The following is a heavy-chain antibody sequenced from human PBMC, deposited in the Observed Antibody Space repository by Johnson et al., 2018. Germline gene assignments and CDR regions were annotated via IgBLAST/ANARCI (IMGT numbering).Heavy chain of an antibody. J-gene: IGHJ3*02. V-gene: IGHV3-23*04. D-gene: IGHD5-18*01. Sequence: LVQSGGGLVKPGGSLRLXCAXSGFTFSSYAMSWVRQAPGKGLEWVSAISGSGGSTYYADSVKGRFTISRDNSKNTLYLQMNSLRAEDTALYYCAKDRGYSYGYDAFDIWGQGTMVTVSS. CDR1: GFTFSSYA. CDR2: ISGSGGST. CDR3: AKDRGYSYGYDAFDI.